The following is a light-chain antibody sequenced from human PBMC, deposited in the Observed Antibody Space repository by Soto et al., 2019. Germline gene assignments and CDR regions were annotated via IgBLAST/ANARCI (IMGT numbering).Light chain of an antibody. J-gene: IGLJ2*01. CDR1: SSDVGGYNH. Sequence: QPASVSGSPGQSITISCTGTSSDVGGYNHVSWYQHSPGKAPKHILFAVSDRPSGVSHRFSGSKSGNTASLTISGLQAEDEADYYCCSYTSLSTVVFGGGTKLTVL. V-gene: IGLV2-14*01. CDR2: AVS. CDR3: CSYTSLSTVV.